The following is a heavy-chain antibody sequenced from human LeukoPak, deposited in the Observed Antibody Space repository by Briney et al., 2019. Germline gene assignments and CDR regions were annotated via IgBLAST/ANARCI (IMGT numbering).Heavy chain of an antibody. CDR2: IYTSGST. D-gene: IGHD3-10*01. CDR1: GGSISSYY. CDR3: ARECSITMVRGVIVLHNWFDP. J-gene: IGHJ5*02. V-gene: IGHV4-4*07. Sequence: SETLSLTCTVSGGSISSYYWSWIRQPAGKGLEWIGRIYTSGSTNYNPSLKSRVTMSVDTSKNQFSLKLSSVAAADTAVYYCARECSITMVRGVIVLHNWFDPWGQGTLVTVSS.